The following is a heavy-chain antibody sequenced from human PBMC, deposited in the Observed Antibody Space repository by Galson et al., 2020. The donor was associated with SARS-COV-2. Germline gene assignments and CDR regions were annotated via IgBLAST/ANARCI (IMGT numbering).Heavy chain of an antibody. CDR1: GGTFRSYA. D-gene: IGHD3-16*02. CDR2: IIPIFGTA. V-gene: IGHV1-69*13. CDR3: ARAVMITFGGVIAHEYDFDY. J-gene: IGHJ4*02. Sequence: SVKVSCKASGGTFRSYAISWVRQAPGQGLEWMGGIIPIFGTANYAQKFQGRVTITADESTSTAYMELSSLRSEDTAVYYCARAVMITFGGVIAHEYDFDYWGQGTLVTVSS.